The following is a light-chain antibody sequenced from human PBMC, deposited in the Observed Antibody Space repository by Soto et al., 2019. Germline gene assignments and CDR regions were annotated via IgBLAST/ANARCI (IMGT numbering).Light chain of an antibody. Sequence: EIVLTQSPGSLPLSPGERATLACRASQSVSSSYLAWYQPKPAQAPRLXXYGAASRATGVPDRFSGSGSGGDVALTISRLETEDFAVYYCQQYGSSPPDTFGQGTRLEI. J-gene: IGKJ5*01. CDR2: GAA. V-gene: IGKV3-20*01. CDR3: QQYGSSPPDT. CDR1: QSVSSSY.